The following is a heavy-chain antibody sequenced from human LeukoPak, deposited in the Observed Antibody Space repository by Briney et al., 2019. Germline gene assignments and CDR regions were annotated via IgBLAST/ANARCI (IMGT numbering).Heavy chain of an antibody. D-gene: IGHD6-13*01. CDR3: AKGIGIAAAEPYYFDY. CDR2: ISGSGGRT. V-gene: IGHV3-23*01. Sequence: GSLRLSCAASGFTFSSYAMSWVRQAPGKGLEWVSAISGSGGRTYYTDSVKGRFTISRDNSKNTLYLQMNSLRAEDTAVYYCAKGIGIAAAEPYYFDYWGQGTLVTVSS. CDR1: GFTFSSYA. J-gene: IGHJ4*02.